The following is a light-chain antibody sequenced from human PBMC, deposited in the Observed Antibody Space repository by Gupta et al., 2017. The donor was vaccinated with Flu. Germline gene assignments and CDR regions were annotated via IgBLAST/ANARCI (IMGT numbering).Light chain of an antibody. Sequence: SALPHPAPFSGSPGRSFTSPCTGTSSDGGGYNYASWYQQHPGKAPKLMIYEVSNRPSGVSNRFSGSKSGNTASLTISGLQAEDEADYYCSSYTSSSTLRVFGGGTKLTVL. CDR1: SSDGGGYNY. J-gene: IGLJ2*01. CDR2: EVS. CDR3: SSYTSSSTLRV. V-gene: IGLV2-14*01.